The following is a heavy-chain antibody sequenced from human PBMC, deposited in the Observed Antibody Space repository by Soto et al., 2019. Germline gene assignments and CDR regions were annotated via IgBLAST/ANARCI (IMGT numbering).Heavy chain of an antibody. J-gene: IGHJ4*02. D-gene: IGHD2-21*02. Sequence: SETLSLTCPVSGVSISSGGYYWSWIRQHPGKGLEWIGNIYYSGRTYYNPSLKSRVILSVDTSKNHFSLTLRSVTAADSAMYYCVSVIGGDSEYYFDFWGQGALVTVSS. CDR3: VSVIGGDSEYYFDF. V-gene: IGHV4-31*03. CDR1: GVSISSGGYY. CDR2: IYYSGRT.